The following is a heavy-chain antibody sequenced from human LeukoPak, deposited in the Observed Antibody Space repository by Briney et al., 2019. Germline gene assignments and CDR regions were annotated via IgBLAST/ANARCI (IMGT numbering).Heavy chain of an antibody. D-gene: IGHD3-3*01. CDR2: FDPEDGET. J-gene: IGHJ4*02. V-gene: IGHV1-24*01. CDR3: ATPPPFLGVVPYYFDY. Sequence: ASVKVSCKVSGYTLTELSMHWVRQAPGKGLEWMGGFDPEDGETIYAQKFQGRVTMTEDTSTDTAYMELSSLRSEDTAVYYCATPPPFLGVVPYYFDYWGQGTLVTVSS. CDR1: GYTLTELS.